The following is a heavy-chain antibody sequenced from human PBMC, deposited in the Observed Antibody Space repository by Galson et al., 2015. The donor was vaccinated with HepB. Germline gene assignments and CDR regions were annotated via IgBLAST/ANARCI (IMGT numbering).Heavy chain of an antibody. CDR1: GYTFTSYY. D-gene: IGHD6-19*01. J-gene: IGHJ4*02. CDR2: INPSGGST. CDR3: ARGGQQWLVNRYYFDY. Sequence: SVKVSCKASGYTFTSYYMHWVRQAPGQGLEWMGIINPSGGSTSYAQKFQGRVTMTRDTSTSTAYMELSSLRSEDTAVYYCARGGQQWLVNRYYFDYWGQGTLVTVSS. V-gene: IGHV1-46*01.